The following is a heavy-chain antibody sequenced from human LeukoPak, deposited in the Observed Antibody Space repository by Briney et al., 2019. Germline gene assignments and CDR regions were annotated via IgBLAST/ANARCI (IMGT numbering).Heavy chain of an antibody. V-gene: IGHV4-39*01. CDR2: IYYSGST. D-gene: IGHD2-8*02. J-gene: IGHJ4*02. Sequence: SETLSLTCTVSGGSISSSSYYWGWIRQPPGKGLEWIGSIYYSGSTYYNPSLKSRVTISVDTSKNQFSLKLSSVTAADTAVYYCARHFRGLVVGSLDYWGQGTLVTVSS. CDR1: GGSISSSSYY. CDR3: ARHFRGLVVGSLDY.